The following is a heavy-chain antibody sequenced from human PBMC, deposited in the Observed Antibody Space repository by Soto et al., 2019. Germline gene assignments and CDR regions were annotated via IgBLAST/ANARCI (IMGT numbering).Heavy chain of an antibody. CDR3: ARACSSNSCYDVFDY. CDR2: IYTSGST. Sequence: PSETLSLTCTVSGGSISSYYWSWIRQPAGKGLEWIGRIYTSGSTNHNPSLKRRVTMSVDTSKNQFSLKLSSVTAADTAVYYCARACSSNSCYDVFDYWGQGTLVTVSS. V-gene: IGHV4-4*07. J-gene: IGHJ4*02. CDR1: GGSISSYY. D-gene: IGHD2-2*01.